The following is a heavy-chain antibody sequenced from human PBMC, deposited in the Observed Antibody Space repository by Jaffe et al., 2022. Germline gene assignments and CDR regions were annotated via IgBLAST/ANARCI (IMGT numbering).Heavy chain of an antibody. CDR3: ASCRSCLSYCTGGVCYTSGYYYYYMDV. V-gene: IGHV4-34*01. J-gene: IGHJ6*03. CDR1: GGSFSGYY. CDR2: INHSGST. Sequence: QVQLQQWGAGLLKPSETLSLTCAVYGGSFSGYYWSWIRQPPGKGLEWIGEINHSGSTNYNPSLKSRVTISVDTSKNQFSLKLSSVTAADTAVYYCASCRSCLSYCTGGVCYTSGYYYYYMDVWGKGTTVTVSS. D-gene: IGHD2-8*02.